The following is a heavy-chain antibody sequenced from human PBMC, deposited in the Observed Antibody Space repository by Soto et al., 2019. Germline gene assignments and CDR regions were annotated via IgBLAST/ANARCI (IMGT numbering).Heavy chain of an antibody. D-gene: IGHD1-1*01. CDR1: GDR. J-gene: IGHJ6*03. V-gene: IGHV4-61*08. Sequence: GDRRSWKKKPPGKGLEWIGYIYYSGSTNYNPSLKSRVTISVDTSKNQFSLKLSSVTAADTAVYYCARRTPDRRPTHYYYYYYMDVWGKGTTVTVSS. CDR2: IYYSGST. CDR3: ARRTPDRRPTHYYYYYYMDV.